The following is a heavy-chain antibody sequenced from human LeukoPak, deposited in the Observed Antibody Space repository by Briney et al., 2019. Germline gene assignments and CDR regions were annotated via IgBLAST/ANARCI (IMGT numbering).Heavy chain of an antibody. CDR2: IYYSGSP. V-gene: IGHV4-59*08. J-gene: IGHJ4*02. Sequence: PSETLSLTCTVSGGSISGYYWSWFRQPPGKGLEWIGYIYYSGSPNYNPSLKSRVTLSVDTSKNQLSLKLSSVTAADTAVYYCARHANDGDYPLDYWGKGTLVTVSS. CDR1: GGSISGYY. D-gene: IGHD4-17*01. CDR3: ARHANDGDYPLDY.